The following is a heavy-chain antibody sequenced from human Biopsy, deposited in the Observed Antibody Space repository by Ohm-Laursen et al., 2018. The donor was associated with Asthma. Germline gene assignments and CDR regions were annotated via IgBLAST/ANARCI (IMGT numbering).Heavy chain of an antibody. D-gene: IGHD3-16*01. Sequence: SLRLSCAAFGFTFRSYAMHWVRQAPGKGLEWVAVGGSYYDGGLKYYADSVNGRFTISRDNSKNTLHLQMNSLSPEDTAVYYCARDFSRAIMIGGGREHYFDFWGQGTLVTVSS. CDR2: GGSYYDGGLK. CDR1: GFTFRSYA. J-gene: IGHJ4*02. V-gene: IGHV3-30-3*01. CDR3: ARDFSRAIMIGGGREHYFDF.